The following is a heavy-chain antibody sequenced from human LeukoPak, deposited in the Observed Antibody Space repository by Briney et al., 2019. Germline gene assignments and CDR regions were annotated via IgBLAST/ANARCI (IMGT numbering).Heavy chain of an antibody. V-gene: IGHV1-8*01. D-gene: IGHD3-9*01. Sequence: ASVKVSCKASGYTLTSYDINWVRQATGQGLEWMGWMSPNSGNTGYAQKFQGRVTMTRDTSTSTVYMELSSLRSEDTAVYYCARGLTDYWGQGTLVTVSS. CDR2: MSPNSGNT. J-gene: IGHJ4*02. CDR3: ARGLTDY. CDR1: GYTLTSYD.